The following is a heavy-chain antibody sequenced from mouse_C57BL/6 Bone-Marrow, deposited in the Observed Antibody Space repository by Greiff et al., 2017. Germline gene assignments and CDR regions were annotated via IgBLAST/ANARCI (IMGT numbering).Heavy chain of an antibody. Sequence: VQLQQSGAELVRPGASVKLSCTASGYTFTSYGISWVKQSTGQGLEWIGEIYPRSGNTYYNEKFKGRDTLTADNSSSTAYMELRSLTSEDSAVYFGASSCSYSRNYLGWFAYGGQGTLVTVTA. D-gene: IGHD2-5*01. J-gene: IGHJ3*01. CDR1: GYTFTSYG. CDR3: ASSCSYSRNYLGWFAY. CDR2: IYPRSGNT. V-gene: IGHV1-81*01.